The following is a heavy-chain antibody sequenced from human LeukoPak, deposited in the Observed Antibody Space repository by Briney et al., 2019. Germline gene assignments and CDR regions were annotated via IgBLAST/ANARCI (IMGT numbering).Heavy chain of an antibody. J-gene: IGHJ4*02. CDR1: GYSISSGYY. V-gene: IGHV4-38-2*01. Sequence: SETLSLTCAVSGYSISSGYYWGWIRQPPGKGLGWIGSIYHSGSTYYNPSLKSRVTISVDTSKNQFSLKLSSVTAADTAVYYCARVVGSSWYCFDYWGQGTLVTVSS. D-gene: IGHD6-13*01. CDR2: IYHSGST. CDR3: ARVVGSSWYCFDY.